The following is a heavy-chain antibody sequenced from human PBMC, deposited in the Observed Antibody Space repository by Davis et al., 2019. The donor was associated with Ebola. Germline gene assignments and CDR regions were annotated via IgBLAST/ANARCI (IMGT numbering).Heavy chain of an antibody. Sequence: MPSETLSLTCTVSGGSISSYYWSWIRQPPGKGLECIGYIYYSGSTNYNPSLESRVSMSVDTSKNQFSLKLSSVTAADTAVYYCARGDSYYDPSGYYAGPEAPDHWGQGTLVSVSS. CDR2: IYYSGST. D-gene: IGHD3-22*01. J-gene: IGHJ4*02. CDR3: ARGDSYYDPSGYYAGPEAPDH. CDR1: GGSISSYY. V-gene: IGHV4-59*12.